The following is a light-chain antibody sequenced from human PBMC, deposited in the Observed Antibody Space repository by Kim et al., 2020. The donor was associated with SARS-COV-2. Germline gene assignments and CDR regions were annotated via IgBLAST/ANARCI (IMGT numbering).Light chain of an antibody. Sequence: EIMLTHSPGTLSLSPGERATLSCRASETLKGTYLVWYQQRPGQAPRRLIYGASNRAAGIPDRFSGSVSGPTFTLTNTRLAPEDFAVDYCQQYARSPRTFGQRTKVDIK. J-gene: IGKJ1*01. V-gene: IGKV3-20*01. CDR1: ETLKGTY. CDR2: GAS. CDR3: QQYARSPRT.